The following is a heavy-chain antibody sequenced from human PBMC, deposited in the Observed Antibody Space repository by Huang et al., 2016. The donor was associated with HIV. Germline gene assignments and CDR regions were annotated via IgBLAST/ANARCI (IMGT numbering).Heavy chain of an antibody. CDR2: INPKGGAT. D-gene: IGHD6-13*01. CDR3: VRGSSTREEYFQY. V-gene: IGHV1-46*03. CDR1: GYIFTNYY. Sequence: QVQLVQSGAEVKKPGASVKVSCKASGYIFTNYYMHWVRQAPGQGLQWMGIINPKGGATTYARKFHDKVTMTRDTSANTLYMELSGLRSDDTAVYYCVRGSSTREEYFQYWGQDTLITVSS. J-gene: IGHJ1*01.